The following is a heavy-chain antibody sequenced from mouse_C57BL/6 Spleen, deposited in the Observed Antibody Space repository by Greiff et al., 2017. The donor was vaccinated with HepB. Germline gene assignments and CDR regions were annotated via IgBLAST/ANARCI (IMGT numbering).Heavy chain of an antibody. D-gene: IGHD1-1*01. V-gene: IGHV1-53*01. CDR3: ARFTTVVATPFAY. Sequence: QVQLQQSGTELVKPGASVKLSCKASGYTFTSYWMHWVKQRPGQGLEWIGNINPSNGGTNYNEKFKSKATLTVDKSSSTAYMQLSSLTSEDSAVYYCARFTTVVATPFAYWGQGTLVTVSA. CDR1: GYTFTSYW. CDR2: INPSNGGT. J-gene: IGHJ3*01.